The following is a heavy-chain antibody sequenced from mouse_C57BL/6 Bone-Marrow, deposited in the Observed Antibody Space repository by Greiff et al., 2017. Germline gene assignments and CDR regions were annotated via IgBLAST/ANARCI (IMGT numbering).Heavy chain of an antibody. CDR1: GYAFSSYW. D-gene: IGHD4-1*01. Sequence: QVQLQQSGAELVKPGASVKISCKASGYAFSSYWMNWVKQRPGKGLEWIGQIYPGDGDTNYNGKFKGKATLTADKSSSPAYMQLSSLTSEDAAVYFCARRAHTGTRYYFDYWGQGTTLTVSS. V-gene: IGHV1-80*01. J-gene: IGHJ2*01. CDR3: ARRAHTGTRYYFDY. CDR2: IYPGDGDT.